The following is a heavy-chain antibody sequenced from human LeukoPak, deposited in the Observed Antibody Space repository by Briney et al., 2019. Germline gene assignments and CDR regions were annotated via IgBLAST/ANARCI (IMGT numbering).Heavy chain of an antibody. CDR2: INEDGSEK. Sequence: PGGSLRLSRAAAGFIFRNYWMGWVRQAPGKGLEWVANINEDGSEKYYVDSVKGRFIISRDNAKNSLYLQMNILRAEDTAVFYCLSGPGHCGQGTLVTVSS. V-gene: IGHV3-7*01. CDR3: LSGPGH. J-gene: IGHJ4*02. CDR1: GFIFRNYW.